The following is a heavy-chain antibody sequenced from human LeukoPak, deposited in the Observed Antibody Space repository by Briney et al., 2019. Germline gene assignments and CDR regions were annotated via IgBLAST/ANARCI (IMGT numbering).Heavy chain of an antibody. D-gene: IGHD5-12*01. Sequence: GGSLRLSCAASGFIFSNYVMSWVRQPPGKGLEWVSAISSSGGSTYYADSVKGRFTISRDNSKNTLYLQMNGLRAEDTAVYYCAKASQLWIIDYWGRGTLVTVSS. CDR2: ISSSGGST. CDR3: AKASQLWIIDY. J-gene: IGHJ4*02. V-gene: IGHV3-23*01. CDR1: GFIFSNYV.